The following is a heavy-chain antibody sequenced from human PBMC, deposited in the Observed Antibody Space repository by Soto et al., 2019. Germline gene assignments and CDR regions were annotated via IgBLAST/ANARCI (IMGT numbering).Heavy chain of an antibody. D-gene: IGHD4-17*01. J-gene: IGHJ6*02. CDR1: GFTFSNAW. CDR3: GDTYGDYVLSYYYGMDV. V-gene: IGHV3-15*07. Sequence: EVQLVESGGGLVKPGGSLRLSCAASGFTFSNAWMNWVRQAPGKGLEWVGRIKSKTDGGTTDYAAPVKGRFTISRDDSKNTLYLQMNSLKTEDTAVYYCGDTYGDYVLSYYYGMDVWGQGTTVTVSS. CDR2: IKSKTDGGTT.